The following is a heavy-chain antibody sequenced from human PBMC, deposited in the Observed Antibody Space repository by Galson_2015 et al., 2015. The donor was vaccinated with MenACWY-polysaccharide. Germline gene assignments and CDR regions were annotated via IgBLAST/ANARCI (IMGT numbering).Heavy chain of an antibody. D-gene: IGHD1-26*01. CDR3: ARVEKYGGSYYILY. J-gene: IGHJ4*02. V-gene: IGHV4-38-2*01. CDR1: DCSVSSGYF. Sequence: GTLSRACAVSDCSVSSGYFWGWLRPPAGEGLEWIASIFHSGTTYYNPSLQGRVTLLVDTCNNEFSLKLSSVTAADTAVDYRARVEKYGGSYYILYWGQGTLVTVSS. CDR2: IFHSGTT.